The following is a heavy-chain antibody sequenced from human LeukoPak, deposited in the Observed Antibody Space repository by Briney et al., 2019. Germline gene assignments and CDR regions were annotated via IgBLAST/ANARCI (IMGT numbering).Heavy chain of an antibody. D-gene: IGHD4-17*01. Sequence: ASVKVSCKASGGTFSSYAISWVRQAPGQGLEWMGGIIPIFGTANYAQKFQGRVTITADESTSTGYMELSTLRSEDTAVYYCAGSTVTRLAEYFQHWGQGTLVTVSS. CDR1: GGTFSSYA. J-gene: IGHJ1*01. CDR2: IIPIFGTA. V-gene: IGHV1-69*13. CDR3: AGSTVTRLAEYFQH.